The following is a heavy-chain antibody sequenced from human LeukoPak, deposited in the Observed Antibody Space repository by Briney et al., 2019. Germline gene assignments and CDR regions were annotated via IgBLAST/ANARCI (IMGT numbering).Heavy chain of an antibody. D-gene: IGHD3-22*01. CDR3: ARSSYDSSGYFSALVY. Sequence: SETLSLTCTVSGGSISSSSYYWGWIRQPPGKGLEWIGSIYYSGSTYYNPSLKSRVTISVDTSKNQFSLKLSSVTAADTAVYYCARSSYDSSGYFSALVYWGQGTLVTVSS. CDR2: IYYSGST. J-gene: IGHJ4*02. CDR1: GGSISSSSYY. V-gene: IGHV4-39*07.